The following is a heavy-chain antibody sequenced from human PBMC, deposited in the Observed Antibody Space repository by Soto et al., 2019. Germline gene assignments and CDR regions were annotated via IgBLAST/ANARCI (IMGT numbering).Heavy chain of an antibody. D-gene: IGHD2-21*02. CDR2: MNPDSGNT. CDR3: ARVHMVTHYFDY. CDR1: GYTFTSYD. Sequence: QVQLVQSGAEVKKPGASVKVSCKTSGYTFTSYDINWVRQATGQGLEWMGWMNPDSGNTGYAQKFQGRVTMTRNTSIRTAYLELSNLSSEDTAVYYCARVHMVTHYFDYWGQGLQVTVSS. J-gene: IGHJ4*02. V-gene: IGHV1-8*01.